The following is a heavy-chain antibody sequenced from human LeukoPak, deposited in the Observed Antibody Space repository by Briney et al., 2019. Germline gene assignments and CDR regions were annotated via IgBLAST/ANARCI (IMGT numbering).Heavy chain of an antibody. CDR1: GGSISSSSYY. D-gene: IGHD5-18*01. Sequence: SETLSLTCTVSGGSISSSSYYWGWIRQPPGKGLEWIGSIYYSGSTYYNPSLKSRVTISVDTSKNQFSLKLSSVTAADTAVYYCASTHGYSYGPSEGYYYGMDVWGQGTTVTVSS. J-gene: IGHJ6*02. CDR2: IYYSGST. V-gene: IGHV4-39*01. CDR3: ASTHGYSYGPSEGYYYGMDV.